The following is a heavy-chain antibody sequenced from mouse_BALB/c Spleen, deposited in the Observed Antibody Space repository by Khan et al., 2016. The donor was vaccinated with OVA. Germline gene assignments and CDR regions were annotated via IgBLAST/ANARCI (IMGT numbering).Heavy chain of an antibody. J-gene: IGHJ3*01. CDR3: ARGGGGDRFAY. Sequence: QVQLKQSGAELVRPGVSVKISCKGSGYTFTDFTVHWVKQSHVKSLEWIGVISSYYGDATYNQNFKDKATLTVDKSSSTAYMELARLTSEDSAIYCGARGGGGDRFAYWGQGTLVTVSA. V-gene: IGHV1S137*01. CDR2: ISSYYGDA. CDR1: GYTFTDFT.